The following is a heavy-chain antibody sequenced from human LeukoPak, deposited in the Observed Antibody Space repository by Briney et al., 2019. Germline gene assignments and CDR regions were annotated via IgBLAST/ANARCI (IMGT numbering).Heavy chain of an antibody. Sequence: SSETLSLTCAVYGGSFSGYYWSWIRQPPGKGLEWIGEINHSGSTNYNPSLKSRVTISVDTSKNQFSLKLSSVTAADTAVYYCARAIVVVVAGVIWFDPWGQGTLVTVSS. D-gene: IGHD2-15*01. V-gene: IGHV4-34*01. CDR1: GGSFSGYY. CDR3: ARAIVVVVAGVIWFDP. J-gene: IGHJ5*02. CDR2: INHSGST.